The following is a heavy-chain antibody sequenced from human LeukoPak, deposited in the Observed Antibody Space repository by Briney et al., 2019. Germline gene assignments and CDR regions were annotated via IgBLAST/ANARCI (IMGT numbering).Heavy chain of an antibody. CDR3: ARGRSIAARSPFDY. CDR2: INHSGST. CDR1: GYSISSVYY. D-gene: IGHD6-6*01. Sequence: SETLSLTCTVSGYSISSVYYWSWIRQPPRKGLEWIGEINHSGSTNYNPSLKSRVTISVDTTKNQFSLKLSSVTAADTAVYYCARGRSIAARSPFDYWGQGTLVTVSS. J-gene: IGHJ4*02. V-gene: IGHV4-38-2*02.